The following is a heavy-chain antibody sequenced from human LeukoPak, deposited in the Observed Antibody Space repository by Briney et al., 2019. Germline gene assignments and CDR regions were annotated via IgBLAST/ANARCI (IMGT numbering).Heavy chain of an antibody. CDR2: INAGNGNT. Sequence: GASVKVSCKASEYTFTGYAINWVRQAPGQRLEWMGWINAGNGNTKYSQKFQGRVTITRDTSASTAYMELSSLKSEDTGVYYCARADNGGNWFDPWGQGTLVTVSS. J-gene: IGHJ5*02. D-gene: IGHD4-23*01. CDR3: ARADNGGNWFDP. CDR1: EYTFTGYA. V-gene: IGHV1-3*01.